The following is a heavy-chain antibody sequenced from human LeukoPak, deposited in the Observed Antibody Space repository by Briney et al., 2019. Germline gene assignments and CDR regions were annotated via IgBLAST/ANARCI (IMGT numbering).Heavy chain of an antibody. CDR2: IYYSGST. D-gene: IGHD4-17*01. CDR1: GGSISSYY. V-gene: IGHV4-59*08. Sequence: SETLSLTCTVSGGSISSYYWSWIRQPPGKGLEWIGYIYYSGSTNYNPSLKSRVTISVDTSKNQFSLKLSSVTAADTAVYYCAGFDYGDYEFDPWGQGTLVTVSS. CDR3: AGFDYGDYEFDP. J-gene: IGHJ5*02.